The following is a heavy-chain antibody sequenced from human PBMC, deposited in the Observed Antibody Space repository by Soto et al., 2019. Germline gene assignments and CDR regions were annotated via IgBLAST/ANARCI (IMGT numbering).Heavy chain of an antibody. CDR2: ISYDGSNK. Sequence: QVQLVESGGGVVQPGRSLRLSCAASGFTFSSYGMHWVRQAPGKGLEWVAVISYDGSNKYYADSVKGRFTISRDNSKNTLYLQMNSLRAEDTAVYYCANLAVWGQGTVVTVSS. CDR3: ANLAV. CDR1: GFTFSSYG. J-gene: IGHJ4*02. V-gene: IGHV3-30*18.